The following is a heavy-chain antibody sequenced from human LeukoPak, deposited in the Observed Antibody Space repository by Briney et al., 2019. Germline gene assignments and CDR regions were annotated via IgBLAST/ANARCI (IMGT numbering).Heavy chain of an antibody. D-gene: IGHD2-15*01. CDR1: GYTFTSYG. Sequence: ASVKASCKASGYTFTSYGIIWVRQAPGQGLEWMGWISAYNGNTNYAQKLQGRVTMTTDTSTSTAYMELRSLRSDDTAVYYCARGDPDCSGGSCYWDWFDPWGQGTLVTVSS. V-gene: IGHV1-18*01. CDR3: ARGDPDCSGGSCYWDWFDP. J-gene: IGHJ5*02. CDR2: ISAYNGNT.